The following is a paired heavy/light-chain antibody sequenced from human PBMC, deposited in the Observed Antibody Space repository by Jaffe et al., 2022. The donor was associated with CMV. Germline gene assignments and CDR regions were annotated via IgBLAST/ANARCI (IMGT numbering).Heavy chain of an antibody. CDR3: VTDGAACYGNSCYSSFDY. D-gene: IGHD3-22*01. J-gene: IGHJ4*02. Sequence: QIQLVQSGAEVQKPGASVKVSCKASGYTFSTYGVTWVRQAPGHGLEWMGWISTYNGNTNYAQKFQGRVTMTTDTAASTAYMELKSLRSDDTAVYYCVTDGAACYGNSCYSSFDYWGQGTPVTVSS. V-gene: IGHV1-18*04. CDR2: ISTYNGNT. CDR1: GYTFSTYG.
Light chain of an antibody. CDR2: DTT. Sequence: EIVLTQSPGTLSLSPGERATLSCRASQSLSGSYFAWYQQKPGQAPRLLIYDTTRRATGIPDRFSGGGSGTDFTLTISRLEPEDFAVYHCQHYGSSVTFGQGTKVEIK. V-gene: IGKV3-20*01. CDR1: QSLSGSY. J-gene: IGKJ1*01. CDR3: QHYGSSVT.